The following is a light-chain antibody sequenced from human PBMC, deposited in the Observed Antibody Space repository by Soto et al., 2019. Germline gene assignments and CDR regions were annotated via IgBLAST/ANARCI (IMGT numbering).Light chain of an antibody. J-gene: IGLJ2*01. CDR2: DNK. CDR1: SSNIGGNY. V-gene: IGLV1-51*01. Sequence: QSVLTQPPSVSAAPGQKVTISCSGSSSNIGGNYVSWYQVLPRPAPKLLIYDNKKRRSGIPDRFSGSKSGTSATLGITELQMGDEGEYYCGTWDISLDTVVFGGGTKLTVL. CDR3: GTWDISLDTVV.